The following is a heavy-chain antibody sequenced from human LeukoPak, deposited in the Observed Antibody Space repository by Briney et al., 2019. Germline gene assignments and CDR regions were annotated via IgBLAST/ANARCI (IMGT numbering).Heavy chain of an antibody. CDR2: ISGSGGST. V-gene: IGHV3-23*01. Sequence: GGSLRLSCAASGFTFSSYAMSWVRQAPGKGLEWVSAISGSGGSTYYADSVKGRFTISRDNSKNTLYLQMNSLRAEDTAVYHCAKTQVVTAILGWFDPWGQGTLVTVSS. CDR1: GFTFSSYA. CDR3: AKTQVVTAILGWFDP. D-gene: IGHD2-21*02. J-gene: IGHJ5*02.